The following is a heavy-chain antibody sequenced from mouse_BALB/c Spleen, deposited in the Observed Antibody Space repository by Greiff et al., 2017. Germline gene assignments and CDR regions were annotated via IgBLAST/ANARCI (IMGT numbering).Heavy chain of an antibody. CDR3: ARRGDYYGNPGDYFDY. D-gene: IGHD2-1*01. Sequence: EVKLMESGAELVRSGASVKLSCTASGFNIKDYYMHWVKQRPEQGLEWIGWIDPENGDTEYAPKFQGKATLTSDKSSSTAYMELSSLTSEDSAVYYCARRGDYYGNPGDYFDYWGQGTTLTVSS. J-gene: IGHJ2*01. CDR2: IDPENGDT. V-gene: IGHV14-4*02. CDR1: GFNIKDYY.